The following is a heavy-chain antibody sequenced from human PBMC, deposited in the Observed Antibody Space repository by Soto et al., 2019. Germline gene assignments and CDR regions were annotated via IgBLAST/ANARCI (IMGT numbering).Heavy chain of an antibody. Sequence: QVQLVQSGAEVKKPGSSVKVSCKATGGTFSSYTISWVRQAPGQGLEWMGRIIPILGKANYAQKFQGRVTNPAEKTTSTAYMDLSRLRSEDTAVYYCVSDYCGNSHWGHRTPVTVSS. CDR3: VSDYCGNSH. CDR1: GGTFSSYT. V-gene: IGHV1-69*08. J-gene: IGHJ4*01. CDR2: IIPILGKA. D-gene: IGHD2-21*02.